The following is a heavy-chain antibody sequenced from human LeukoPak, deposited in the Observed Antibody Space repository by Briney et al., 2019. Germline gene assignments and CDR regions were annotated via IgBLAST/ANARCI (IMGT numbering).Heavy chain of an antibody. CDR1: GGSISSFY. J-gene: IGHJ5*02. CDR2: IYFTGSS. CDR3: ARVRFVVVIAVAYNWFDP. Sequence: SETLSLTCTVSGGSISSFYWSWIRQTPGKGLEWIGHIYFTGSSDLNPTLKSRFSISIDTSKNQFSLNLNSVTAADTAVYYCARVRFVVVIAVAYNWFDPWGQGTLVTVSS. D-gene: IGHD2-21*01. V-gene: IGHV4-59*08.